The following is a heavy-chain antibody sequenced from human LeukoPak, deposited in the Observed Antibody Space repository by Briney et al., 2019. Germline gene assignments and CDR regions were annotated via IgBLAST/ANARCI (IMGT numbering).Heavy chain of an antibody. CDR2: IKQDGSEK. D-gene: IGHD2-15*01. CDR3: ARDIVVEVAATYYFDY. V-gene: IGHV3-7*01. Sequence: GGSLRLSCAASGFTFSSYWMSWVRQAPGKGLEWVANIKQDGSEKYYVDSVKGRFTISRDNAKNSLYLQMNSLGAEDTAVYYCARDIVVEVAATYYFDYWGQGTLVTVSS. CDR1: GFTFSSYW. J-gene: IGHJ4*02.